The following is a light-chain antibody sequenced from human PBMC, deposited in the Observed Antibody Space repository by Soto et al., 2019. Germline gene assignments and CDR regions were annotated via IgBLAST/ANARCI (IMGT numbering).Light chain of an antibody. V-gene: IGKV3-11*01. Sequence: EIVSTQSPATLSLSPWEGAPLSCRASQSVSSYLAWYQQKPGQAPRLLIYDASKRATGIPARFSGSGSGTDFTLTISRLEPEDFAVYYCQERSKWPITVGQGTRLEIK. CDR2: DAS. CDR1: QSVSSY. CDR3: QERSKWPIT. J-gene: IGKJ5*01.